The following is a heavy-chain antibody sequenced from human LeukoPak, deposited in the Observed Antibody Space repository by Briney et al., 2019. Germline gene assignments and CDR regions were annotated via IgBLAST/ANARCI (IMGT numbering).Heavy chain of an antibody. Sequence: AGGSLRLSCAASGFTFSSYAMHWVRQAPGKGLEWVAVISYDGSNKYYADSVKGRFTISRDNSKNTLYLQMNSLRAGDTAVYYCARDIPDYWGQGTLVTVSS. D-gene: IGHD2-21*01. CDR1: GFTFSSYA. CDR2: ISYDGSNK. CDR3: ARDIPDY. V-gene: IGHV3-30-3*01. J-gene: IGHJ4*02.